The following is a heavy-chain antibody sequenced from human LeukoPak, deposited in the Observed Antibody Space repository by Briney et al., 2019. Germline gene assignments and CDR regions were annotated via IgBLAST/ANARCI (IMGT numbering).Heavy chain of an antibody. CDR3: AGEGIAVAGVDV. D-gene: IGHD6-19*01. V-gene: IGHV3-30*03. CDR1: GFTFSSYG. Sequence: GGSLRLSCAASGFTFSSYGMHWVRQAPGKGLEWVAVISYDGGNKYYADSVKGRFTISRDNSKNMMYLQMNSLRAEDTAVYYCAGEGIAVAGVDVWGQGTTVTVSS. CDR2: ISYDGGNK. J-gene: IGHJ6*02.